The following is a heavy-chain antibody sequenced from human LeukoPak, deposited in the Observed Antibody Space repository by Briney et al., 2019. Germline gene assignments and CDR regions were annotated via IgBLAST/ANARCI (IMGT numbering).Heavy chain of an antibody. CDR2: ISYDGSNK. Sequence: GGSLRLSCAASGFTFSSHAMHWVRQAPGKGLEWVSIISYDGSNKYYADSVKDRFTISRGNSKTTLYLQMNSLRPEDTAVYYCARGGSGSYYYYYYYMDVWGKGTTVTVSS. D-gene: IGHD3-10*01. CDR3: ARGGSGSYYYYYYYMDV. V-gene: IGHV3-30-3*01. J-gene: IGHJ6*03. CDR1: GFTFSSHA.